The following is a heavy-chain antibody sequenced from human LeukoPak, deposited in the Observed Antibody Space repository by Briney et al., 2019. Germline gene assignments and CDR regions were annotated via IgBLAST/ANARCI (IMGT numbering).Heavy chain of an antibody. CDR3: ARNEDARGLDY. Sequence: GGSLRLSCAASGFTFSSYSMNWVRQAPGKGLEWVSYISSSSSTIYYADSVKGRFTISRDNAKNSLYLQMNSLRAEDTAVYYCARNEDARGLDYWGQGTLVTVSS. CDR2: ISSSSSTI. D-gene: IGHD2-15*01. J-gene: IGHJ4*02. V-gene: IGHV3-48*01. CDR1: GFTFSSYS.